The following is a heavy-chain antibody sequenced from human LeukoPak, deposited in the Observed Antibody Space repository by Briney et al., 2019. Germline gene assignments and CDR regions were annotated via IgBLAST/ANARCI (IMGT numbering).Heavy chain of an antibody. CDR2: IKEDGSEK. D-gene: IGHD3-9*01. CDR3: ARRGGILNGYYDY. J-gene: IGHJ4*02. CDR1: GFTFSTYW. Sequence: GGSLRLSCAASGFTFSTYWMSWVRQAPGKGLEWEANIKEDGSEKYYVDSVKGRFTISRDNAKHSLYLQMNSLRAEDTAVYYCARRGGILNGYYDYWRGGTLVSVPS. V-gene: IGHV3-7*03.